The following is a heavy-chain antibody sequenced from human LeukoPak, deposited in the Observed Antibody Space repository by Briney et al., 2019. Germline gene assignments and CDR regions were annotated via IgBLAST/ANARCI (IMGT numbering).Heavy chain of an antibody. CDR2: IGISSGNT. D-gene: IGHD1-1*01. J-gene: IGHJ4*02. V-gene: IGHV3-48*04. Sequence: GGSLRLSCAASGFRFSHYSMNWVRQAPGKGLEWISYIGISSGNTKYADSVRGRFTISGDSAKRSLYLQMNSLRVEDTAVYYCARDHNYAFDNWGQGTQVTVSS. CDR1: GFRFSHYS. CDR3: ARDHNYAFDN.